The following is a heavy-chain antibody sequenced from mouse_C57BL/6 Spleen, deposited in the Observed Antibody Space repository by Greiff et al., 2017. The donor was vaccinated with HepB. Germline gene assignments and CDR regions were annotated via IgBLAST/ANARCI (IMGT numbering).Heavy chain of an antibody. CDR3: AKPYGSSWRYYFDY. D-gene: IGHD1-1*01. V-gene: IGHV1-43*01. J-gene: IGHJ2*01. Sequence: EVQLQQSGPELVKPGASVKISCKASGYSFTGYYMHWVKQSSEKSLEWIGEINPSTGGTSYNQKFKGKATLTVDKSSSTAYMQLKSLTSEDSAVYYCAKPYGSSWRYYFDYWGQGTTLTVAS. CDR2: INPSTGGT. CDR1: GYSFTGYY.